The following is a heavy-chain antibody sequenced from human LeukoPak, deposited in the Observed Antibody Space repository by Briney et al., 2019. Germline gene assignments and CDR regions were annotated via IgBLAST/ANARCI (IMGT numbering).Heavy chain of an antibody. D-gene: IGHD6-19*01. Sequence: GGSLRLSCAASGFTFSSYGMNWVCQAPGKGLEWVSYISSSGSTIYYADSVKGRFTISRDNAKNSLYLQMNSLRAEDTAVYYCARKGSGSYYFDSWGQGTLVTVSS. J-gene: IGHJ4*02. CDR1: GFTFSSYG. CDR2: ISSSGSTI. V-gene: IGHV3-48*03. CDR3: ARKGSGSYYFDS.